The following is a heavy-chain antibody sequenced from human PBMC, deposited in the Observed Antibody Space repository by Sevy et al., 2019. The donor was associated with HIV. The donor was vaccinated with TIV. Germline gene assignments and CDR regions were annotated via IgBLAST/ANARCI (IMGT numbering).Heavy chain of an antibody. D-gene: IGHD2-2*01. CDR2: INHSGST. J-gene: IGHJ3*02. Sequence: SETLSLTCAVYGGSFSGYYWSWIRQPPGKGLEWIGEINHSGSTNYNPSLKSRVTISVDTSKNQFSLKLSSVTAADTAVYYCAKHCSGTTCSHAFDIWGQGTMFTVSS. V-gene: IGHV4-34*01. CDR1: GGSFSGYY. CDR3: AKHCSGTTCSHAFDI.